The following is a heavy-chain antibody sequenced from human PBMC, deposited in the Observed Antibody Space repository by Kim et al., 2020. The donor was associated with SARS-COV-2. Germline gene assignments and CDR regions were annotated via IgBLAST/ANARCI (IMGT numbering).Heavy chain of an antibody. CDR3: AKSGRQQLVRGYYFDY. D-gene: IGHD6-13*01. J-gene: IGHJ4*02. CDR1: GFTFSSYA. V-gene: IGHV3-23*01. Sequence: GGSLRLSCAASGFTFSSYAMSWVRQAPGKGLEWVSAISGSGGSTYYADSVKGRFTISRDNSKNTLYLQMNSLRAEDTAVYYCAKSGRQQLVRGYYFDYWGQGTLVTVSS. CDR2: ISGSGGST.